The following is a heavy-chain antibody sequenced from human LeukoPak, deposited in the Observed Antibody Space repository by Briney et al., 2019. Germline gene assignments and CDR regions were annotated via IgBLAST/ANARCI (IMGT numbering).Heavy chain of an antibody. CDR2: INHSGRT. D-gene: IGHD2-2*01. CDR1: GGSFSGYY. J-gene: IGHJ5*02. Sequence: SETLSLTCAVSGGSFSGYYWTWIRQSPGKGLEWIGEINHSGRTNHNPSLKSRVTMSVATSQNQFSLKLSSVTAADTAVYYCARPLGYCSTSTCPQSWFAPWGQGTLVTVSS. CDR3: ARPLGYCSTSTCPQSWFAP. V-gene: IGHV4-34*01.